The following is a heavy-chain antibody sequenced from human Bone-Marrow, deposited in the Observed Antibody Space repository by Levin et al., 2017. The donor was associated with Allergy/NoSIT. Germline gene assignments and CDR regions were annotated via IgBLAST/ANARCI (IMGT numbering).Heavy chain of an antibody. Sequence: SCTASGFTFGDYAMSWFRQAPGKGLEWVGFIRSKAYGGTTEYAASVKGRFIISRDDSKSIAYLQMDSLKTEDAAVYYCTRLSGYTYGSDFDYWGQGTLVTVSS. CDR2: IRSKAYGGTT. CDR3: TRLSGYTYGSDFDY. D-gene: IGHD5-18*01. CDR1: GFTFGDYA. J-gene: IGHJ4*02. V-gene: IGHV3-49*03.